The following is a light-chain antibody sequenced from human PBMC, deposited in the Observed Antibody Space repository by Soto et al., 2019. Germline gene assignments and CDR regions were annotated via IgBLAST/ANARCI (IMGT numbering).Light chain of an antibody. J-gene: IGKJ1*01. CDR2: AAS. CDR1: QDISSS. V-gene: IGKV1-9*01. Sequence: IQLTQSPSSLSSSVGDRVTITCRASQDISSSLAWYQQKPGKAPKRLIYAASTLQPGVPSRFRGSGSGTDFTLTISSLKPEDFETYYCLQHNTYPRTFGQGTKVDIK. CDR3: LQHNTYPRT.